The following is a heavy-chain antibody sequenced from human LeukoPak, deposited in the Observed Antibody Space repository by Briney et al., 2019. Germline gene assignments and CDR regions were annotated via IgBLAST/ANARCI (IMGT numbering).Heavy chain of an antibody. Sequence: ASVKVSCKASGYTFTSYGISWVRQAPGQGLEWMGWISAYNGNTNYAQKLQGRVTMTTDTSTSTAYMELRGLRSDDTAVYYCARSVLRYFDWLFDAFDIWGQGTLVTVSA. CDR3: ARSVLRYFDWLFDAFDI. CDR2: ISAYNGNT. D-gene: IGHD3-9*01. J-gene: IGHJ3*02. CDR1: GYTFTSYG. V-gene: IGHV1-18*01.